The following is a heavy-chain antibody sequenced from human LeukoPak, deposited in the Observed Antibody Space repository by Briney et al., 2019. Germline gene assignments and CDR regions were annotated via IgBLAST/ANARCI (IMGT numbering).Heavy chain of an antibody. CDR3: AIYYSGSQGGYYYYMDV. D-gene: IGHD1-26*01. J-gene: IGHJ6*03. Sequence: ASVKVSCKASGYAFTSYGISWVRQAPGQGLEWMGRISAYNGNTNYAQKLQGRVTMTTDTSTSTAYMELRSLRSDDTAVYYCAIYYSGSQGGYYYYMDVWGKGTTVTVSS. CDR1: GYAFTSYG. V-gene: IGHV1-18*01. CDR2: ISAYNGNT.